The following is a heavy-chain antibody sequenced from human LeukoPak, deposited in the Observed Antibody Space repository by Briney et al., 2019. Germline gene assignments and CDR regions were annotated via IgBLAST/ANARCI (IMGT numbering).Heavy chain of an antibody. CDR2: IIPILGIA. J-gene: IGHJ6*02. CDR1: GGTFSSYA. CDR3: ARAGYCSGGSCRYYGRDV. Sequence: SVRVSCKASGGTFSSYAISWVRQAPGQGLEWMGRIIPILGIANYAQKFQGRVTITADKSTSTAYMELSSLRSEDTAVYYCARAGYCSGGSCRYYGRDVWGQGPTVTVSS. V-gene: IGHV1-69*04. D-gene: IGHD2-15*01.